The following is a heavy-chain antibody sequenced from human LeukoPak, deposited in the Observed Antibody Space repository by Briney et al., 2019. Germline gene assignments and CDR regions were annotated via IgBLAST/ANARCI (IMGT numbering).Heavy chain of an antibody. D-gene: IGHD1-1*01. CDR3: MREGNWAY. Sequence: GGSLRLSCAVSGFTVGDNYMSWVRQAPGKGLEWVSVLYSSGNSYYAKSVKGRFSVSRDNSKNMLYLQMNSLRVEDTAIYYCMREGNWAYWGLGTLVTVSS. CDR2: LYSSGNS. CDR1: GFTVGDNY. V-gene: IGHV3-53*01. J-gene: IGHJ4*02.